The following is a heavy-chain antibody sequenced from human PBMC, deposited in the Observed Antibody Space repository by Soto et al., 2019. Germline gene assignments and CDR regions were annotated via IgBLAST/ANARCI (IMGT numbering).Heavy chain of an antibody. CDR2: IYHDGST. Sequence: QVQLQESGPGLVKPSGTLSLTCAVSGGSISSSNGWSWVRQPPGKGLEWIGEIYHDGSTTYNPSLKSRVTIAVDKSKNQFSLKLTSVSAADTAVYYCARLTAKGTAATGYYFDYWGQGTLVTVSS. D-gene: IGHD6-13*01. J-gene: IGHJ4*02. CDR1: GGSISSSNG. CDR3: ARLTAKGTAATGYYFDY. V-gene: IGHV4-4*02.